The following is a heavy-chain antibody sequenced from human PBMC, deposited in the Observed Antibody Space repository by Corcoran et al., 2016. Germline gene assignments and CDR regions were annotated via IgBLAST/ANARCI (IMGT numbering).Heavy chain of an antibody. CDR1: GFSLSTSGLC. Sequence: QVTLRESGPALVKPTLTLTLTCTFSGFSLSTSGLCVSWIRQPPGKALEWLALIDWDDDKYYSTSLKTRLTISKDTSNNQVVLTMTNMDPVDTATYYWARRREHTSSAEYYLDDWGQGTLVTVSS. CDR3: ARRREHTSSAEYYLDD. D-gene: IGHD6-6*01. CDR2: IDWDDDK. V-gene: IGHV2-70*01. J-gene: IGHJ4*02.